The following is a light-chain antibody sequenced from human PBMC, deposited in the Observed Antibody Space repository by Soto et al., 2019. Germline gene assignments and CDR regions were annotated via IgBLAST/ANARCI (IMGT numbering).Light chain of an antibody. CDR2: DAS. Sequence: DIQMTQSPSTLSASVGDRVTSTGRASQSISSWLAWYQQKPGKAPKLLIYDASSLESGVPSRFSGSGSGTEFTLTISSLQPDDFATYYCQQYNSYPFTFGPGTKVDI. J-gene: IGKJ3*01. V-gene: IGKV1-5*01. CDR3: QQYNSYPFT. CDR1: QSISSW.